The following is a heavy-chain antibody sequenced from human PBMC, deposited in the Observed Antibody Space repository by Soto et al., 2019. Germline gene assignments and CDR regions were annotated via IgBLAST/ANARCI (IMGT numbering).Heavy chain of an antibody. J-gene: IGHJ4*02. V-gene: IGHV3-30*04. CDR2: TSYDGRNK. Sequence: QVQLVESGGGVVQPGRSLRLSCAASGFTFSSYAMHWVRQAPGKGLEWVADTSYDGRNKYYADPVKGRFTISRDNSKNTLYVQMNSLRAEDTAVYYCAREGEGLDYWGQGILVTVSS. CDR3: AREGEGLDY. CDR1: GFTFSSYA. D-gene: IGHD3-16*01.